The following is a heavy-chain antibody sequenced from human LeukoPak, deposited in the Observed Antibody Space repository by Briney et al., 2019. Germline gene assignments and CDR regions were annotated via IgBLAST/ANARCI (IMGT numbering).Heavy chain of an antibody. D-gene: IGHD3-10*01. CDR3: AREAVRYYGSGSYPADY. CDR1: GYTFTSYG. Sequence: ASVKVSCKASGYTFTSYGISWVRQAPGQGLEWMGWISAYNGNTNYEQKHQGRVTMTTDTSTSKAYMELRSLRSDDTAVYYCAREAVRYYGSGSYPADYWGQGTLVTVSS. CDR2: ISAYNGNT. J-gene: IGHJ4*02. V-gene: IGHV1-18*01.